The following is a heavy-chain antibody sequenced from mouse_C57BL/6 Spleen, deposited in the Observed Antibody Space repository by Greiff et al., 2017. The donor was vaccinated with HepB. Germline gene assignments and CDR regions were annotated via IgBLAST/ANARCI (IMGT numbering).Heavy chain of an antibody. D-gene: IGHD1-1*01. CDR3: ARRVTTVEGYFDV. CDR1: GYTFTSYW. Sequence: VQLQQSGAELAKPGASVKLSCKASGYTFTSYWMHWVKQRPGQGLEWIGYINPSSGYTKYNQKFKDKATLTADKSSSTAYLQLSSLTYEDSAVYYLARRVTTVEGYFDVWGTVTTVTVSS. V-gene: IGHV1-7*01. CDR2: INPSSGYT. J-gene: IGHJ1*03.